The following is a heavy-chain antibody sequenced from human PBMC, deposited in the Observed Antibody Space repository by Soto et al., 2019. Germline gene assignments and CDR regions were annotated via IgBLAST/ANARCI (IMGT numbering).Heavy chain of an antibody. CDR2: INHSGST. CDR3: ARGRKGAEAAVVVTGGWIDH. J-gene: IGHJ5*02. CDR1: GGSFSGYY. V-gene: IGHV4-34*01. D-gene: IGHD2-21*02. Sequence: QVQLQQWGAGLLKPSETLSLTCAVYGGSFSGYYWSWIRQPPGKGLEWIGEINHSGSTNYNPSLTSQVPISVDTSKTQFSLRLSSVIAGDTAVYYCARGRKGAEAAVVVTGGWIDHWGQGTLVTVSS.